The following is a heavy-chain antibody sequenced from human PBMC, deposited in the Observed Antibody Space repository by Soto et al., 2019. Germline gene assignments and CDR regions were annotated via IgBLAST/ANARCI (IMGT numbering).Heavy chain of an antibody. CDR2: IIPILGIA. J-gene: IGHJ6*03. CDR3: ARDRGEGQLLVSYYYYYYMDV. V-gene: IGHV1-69*08. CDR1: GGTFSSYT. Sequence: QVQLVQSGAEVKKPGYSVKVSCKASGGTFSSYTISWVRQAPGQGLEWLGRIIPILGIANYAQKFQGRVTITADKSTSTAYMELRRLRSDDTAVYYWARDRGEGQLLVSYYYYYYMDVWGKGTTVTVSS. D-gene: IGHD6-19*01.